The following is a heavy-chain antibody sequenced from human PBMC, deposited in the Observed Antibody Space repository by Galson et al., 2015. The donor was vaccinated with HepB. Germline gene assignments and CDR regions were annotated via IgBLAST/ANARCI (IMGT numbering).Heavy chain of an antibody. CDR1: GYTFTSYG. CDR2: ISAYNGNT. V-gene: IGHV1-18*01. J-gene: IGHJ4*02. Sequence: SVKVSCKASGYTFTSYGISWVRQAPGQGLEWMGWISAYNGNTNYAQKLQGRVTMTTDTSTSTAYMELRSLRSDDTAVYYCAREREVTAAGTGLDYWGQGTLVTVSS. D-gene: IGHD6-13*01. CDR3: AREREVTAAGTGLDY.